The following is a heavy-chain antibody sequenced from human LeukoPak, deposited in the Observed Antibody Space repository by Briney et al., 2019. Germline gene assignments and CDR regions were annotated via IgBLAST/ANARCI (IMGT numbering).Heavy chain of an antibody. CDR1: GYTFTSYG. Sequence: ASVKFSCKASGYTFTSYGISWVRQAPGQGLEWMGWISAYNGNTNYAQKLQGRVTMTTDTSTSTAYMELRSLRSDDTAVYYCARARGLPGATVTSSRYYYYYGMDVWGQGTTVTVSS. CDR3: ARARGLPGATVTSSRYYYYYGMDV. D-gene: IGHD4-17*01. J-gene: IGHJ6*02. CDR2: ISAYNGNT. V-gene: IGHV1-18*01.